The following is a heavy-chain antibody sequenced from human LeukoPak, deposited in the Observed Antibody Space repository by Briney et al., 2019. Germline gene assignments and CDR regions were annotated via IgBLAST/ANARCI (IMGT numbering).Heavy chain of an antibody. Sequence: SETLSLTCTVPGASISSYYWSWIRQPPGKGLEWIGYIYYRGSTNYNPSLKSRVTLSVDTSKNQFSLKLSSVTAADTAVYYCASGPYPAAGTDHQFDYWGQGTLVTVSS. V-gene: IGHV4-59*01. J-gene: IGHJ4*02. CDR1: GASISSYY. CDR3: ASGPYPAAGTDHQFDY. CDR2: IYYRGST. D-gene: IGHD6-25*01.